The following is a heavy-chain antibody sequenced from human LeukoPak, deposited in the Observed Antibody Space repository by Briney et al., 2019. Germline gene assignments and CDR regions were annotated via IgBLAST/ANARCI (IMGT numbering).Heavy chain of an antibody. D-gene: IGHD2-15*01. CDR1: GYTFTSYD. CDR3: ARVLRIEGAYCFDY. Sequence: ASVKVSCKASGYTFTSYDINWVRQATGQGLEWMGWMNPNSGNTGYAQKFQGRVTITRNTSISTAYVELSSLRSEDTAVYYCARVLRIEGAYCFDYWGQGTLVTVSS. CDR2: MNPNSGNT. V-gene: IGHV1-8*03. J-gene: IGHJ4*02.